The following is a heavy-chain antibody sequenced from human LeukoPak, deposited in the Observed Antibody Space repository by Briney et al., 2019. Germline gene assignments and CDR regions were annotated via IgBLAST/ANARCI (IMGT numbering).Heavy chain of an antibody. CDR2: INHSGST. CDR1: GGSFSDYY. J-gene: IGHJ5*02. CDR3: ARGYRVPAASNWFDP. V-gene: IGHV4-34*01. D-gene: IGHD2-2*01. Sequence: PSETLSLPCAVYGGSFSDYYWSWIRQPPGKGLEWIGEINHSGSTNYNPSLKSRVTISVDTSKNQFSLKLSSVTAADTAVYYCARGYRVPAASNWFDPWGQGTLVTVSS.